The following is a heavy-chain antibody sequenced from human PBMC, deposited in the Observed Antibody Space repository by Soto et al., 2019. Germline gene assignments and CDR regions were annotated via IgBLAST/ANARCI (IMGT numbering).Heavy chain of an antibody. Sequence: GASVKVSCKASGYTFTSYAMHWVRQAPGQRLEWMGWINAGNGNTKYSQKFQGRVTITRDTSASTAYMELSSLRSEDTAVYYCAREERFLEWLFSWFDPWGQGTLVTVSS. D-gene: IGHD3-3*01. CDR1: GYTFTSYA. CDR2: INAGNGNT. V-gene: IGHV1-3*01. J-gene: IGHJ5*02. CDR3: AREERFLEWLFSWFDP.